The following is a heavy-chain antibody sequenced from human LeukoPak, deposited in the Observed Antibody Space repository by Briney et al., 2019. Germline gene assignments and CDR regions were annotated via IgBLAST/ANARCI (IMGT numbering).Heavy chain of an antibody. D-gene: IGHD5-12*01. CDR2: INYSGST. CDR1: GGSISSSTYY. J-gene: IGHJ3*02. V-gene: IGHV4-39*07. CDR3: ARARRLNYSGIDSEGDAFDI. Sequence: SETLSLTCAVSGGSISSSTYYWAWIRQPPGKGLEWIASINYSGSTYYKPSLKSRVTISLDTSKNQFSLKLSSVTAADTAVYYCARARRLNYSGIDSEGDAFDIWGQGTMVTVPS.